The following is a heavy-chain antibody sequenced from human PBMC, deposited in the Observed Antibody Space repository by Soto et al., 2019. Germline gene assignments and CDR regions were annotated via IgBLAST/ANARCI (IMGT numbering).Heavy chain of an antibody. CDR2: IYHSGST. Sequence: SETLSLTCAVSGDSISSSYWWSWVRQPPGKGLEWIGEIYHSGSTNYNTSLKSRVTISVDKSKNQFSLKVTSVTAADTAVYYCARVSGSYFYGMDVWGQGTTVTVSS. CDR3: ARVSGSYFYGMDV. J-gene: IGHJ6*02. CDR1: GDSISSSYW. V-gene: IGHV4-4*02.